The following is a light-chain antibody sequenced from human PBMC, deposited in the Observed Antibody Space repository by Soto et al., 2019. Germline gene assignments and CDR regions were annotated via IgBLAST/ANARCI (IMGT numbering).Light chain of an antibody. J-gene: IGLJ1*01. CDR2: EVS. V-gene: IGLV2-14*01. Sequence: QSVLTQPASVSGSPGQSITISCTGTSSDVGGYNHVSWYQQHPGKAPKLMIYEVSNRPSGVSNRFSGSKSGNTASLTISGLQAEDEVDYYCSSYTTSNTYVFGTGTKLTVL. CDR1: SSDVGGYNH. CDR3: SSYTTSNTYV.